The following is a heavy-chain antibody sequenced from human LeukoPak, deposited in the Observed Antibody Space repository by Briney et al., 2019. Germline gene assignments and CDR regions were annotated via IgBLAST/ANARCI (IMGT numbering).Heavy chain of an antibody. CDR1: GFTFNNYG. Sequence: GKSLRLSCAASGFTFNNYGMHWVRQAPGKGLGWVAVISYDGRNIHYPDSVKGRFTISRDNSKNTLYLQMNSLRAEDTAMYYCARSDSSGIRGHFQYWGQGTLVTVSS. J-gene: IGHJ1*01. CDR3: ARSDSSGIRGHFQY. CDR2: ISYDGRNI. V-gene: IGHV3-30*03. D-gene: IGHD3-22*01.